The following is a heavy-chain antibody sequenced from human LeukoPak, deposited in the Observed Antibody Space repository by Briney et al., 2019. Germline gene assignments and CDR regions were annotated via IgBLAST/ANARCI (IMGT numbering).Heavy chain of an antibody. J-gene: IGHJ4*02. CDR2: IKQDGREK. Sequence: GGSLRLSCAASGFTFSSYWMSWGRQAPGKGLKWVANIKQDGREKYYVDSVKGRFTISRDNPKNSLYLQMNSLRPQDTAAYYCARLFPYCYDTGGYWLDYWGRGTLVTVSS. V-gene: IGHV3-7*01. CDR3: ARLFPYCYDTGGYWLDY. CDR1: GFTFSSYW. D-gene: IGHD3-22*01.